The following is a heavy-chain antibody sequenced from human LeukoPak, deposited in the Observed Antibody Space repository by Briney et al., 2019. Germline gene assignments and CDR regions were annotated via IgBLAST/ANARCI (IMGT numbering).Heavy chain of an antibody. V-gene: IGHV3-21*01. J-gene: IGHJ4*02. CDR2: ISSSSSYI. CDR3: ARDLNGGWYPDY. D-gene: IGHD6-19*01. Sequence: GGSLRLSCAASGFTFSSYSMNWVRQAPGKGLEWVSSISSSSSYIYYADSVKGRFTISRDNAKNSLYLQMNSLRAEDTAVYYCARDLNGGWYPDYWGQGTLVTVSS. CDR1: GFTFSSYS.